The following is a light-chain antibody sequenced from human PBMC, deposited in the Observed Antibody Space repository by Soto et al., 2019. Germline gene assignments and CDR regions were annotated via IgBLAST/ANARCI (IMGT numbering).Light chain of an antibody. CDR3: QQYGSSLIT. J-gene: IGKJ4*01. CDR1: QSVSSSY. CDR2: GAS. Sequence: EIVLTQSPGTLSLSPGERATLSCRASQSVSSSYFAWYQQKPGQAPRLLIYGASSRATGIPDRFSGSGSGTDFTLTISRLEPEDVAVYYCQQYGSSLITFGGGTKVEIK. V-gene: IGKV3-20*01.